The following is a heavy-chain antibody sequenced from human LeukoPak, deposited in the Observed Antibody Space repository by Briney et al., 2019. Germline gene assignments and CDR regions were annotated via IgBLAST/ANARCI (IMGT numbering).Heavy chain of an antibody. D-gene: IGHD3-16*01. CDR3: ARERGNYDYGRGRFDP. Sequence: ASVKVSCKASGYTFTSYGISWARQAPGQGLEWMGWISAYNGNTNYAQKLQGRVTMTTDTSTSTAYMKLRSLRSDDTAVYYCARERGNYDYGRGRFDPWGQGTLVTVSS. J-gene: IGHJ5*02. CDR2: ISAYNGNT. CDR1: GYTFTSYG. V-gene: IGHV1-18*01.